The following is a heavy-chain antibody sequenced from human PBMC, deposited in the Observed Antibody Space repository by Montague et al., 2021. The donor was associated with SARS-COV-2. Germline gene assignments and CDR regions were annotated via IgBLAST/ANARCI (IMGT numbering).Heavy chain of an antibody. V-gene: IGHV3-21*01. CDR2: ISSSSSYI. CDR1: GFTFSSYT. CDR3: AKSHELGFGENPQGTGAFDF. D-gene: IGHD3-10*01. Sequence: SLRLSCAASGFTFSSYTMNWVRQAPGKGLEWVSSISSSSSYIYYADSVKGRFTISRDNAKNTLYLQMNSLRAEDTAVYYCAKSHELGFGENPQGTGAFDFWGQGTMVTVSS. J-gene: IGHJ3*01.